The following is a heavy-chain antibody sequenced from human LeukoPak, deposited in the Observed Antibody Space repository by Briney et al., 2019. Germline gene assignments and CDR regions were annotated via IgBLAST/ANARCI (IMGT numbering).Heavy chain of an antibody. Sequence: GGSLRLSCAASGFTFSSYGMHWVRQAPGKGLEWVAVISYDGSNKYYADSVKGRFTISRDNSKNTLYLQMNSLRAEDTAVYYCANSSPGTPAQFGELLGSWGQGTLVTVSS. D-gene: IGHD3-10*01. V-gene: IGHV3-30*18. CDR2: ISYDGSNK. J-gene: IGHJ4*02. CDR3: ANSSPGTPAQFGELLGS. CDR1: GFTFSSYG.